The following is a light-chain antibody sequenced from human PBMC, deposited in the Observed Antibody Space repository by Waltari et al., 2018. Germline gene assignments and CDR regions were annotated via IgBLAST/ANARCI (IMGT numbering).Light chain of an antibody. Sequence: DIQMTQSPSSLSASVGDRVTITCRASQSISTYLHWYQQKPGKAPKLLVYASSNFQTGVSSRFRGSGSGTDFTLTISSLEPEDFATYYCQQTYGSPPTFGPGTKVDI. CDR1: QSISTY. J-gene: IGKJ3*01. CDR3: QQTYGSPPT. CDR2: ASS. V-gene: IGKV1-39*01.